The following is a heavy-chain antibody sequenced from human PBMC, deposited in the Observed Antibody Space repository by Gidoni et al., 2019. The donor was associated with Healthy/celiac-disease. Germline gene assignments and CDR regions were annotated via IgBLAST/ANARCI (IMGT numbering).Heavy chain of an antibody. D-gene: IGHD3-9*01. CDR3: ATTYYDILTGHHDAFDI. CDR1: GGSISSSSYY. Sequence: QLQLQESGPGLVKPSETLSLTCTVSGGSISSSSYYWGRSRQPPGKGLEWIGSIYYSGSTYYNPSLKSRVTISVDTSKNQFSLKLSSVTAADTAVYYCATTYYDILTGHHDAFDIWGQGTMVTVSS. V-gene: IGHV4-39*01. J-gene: IGHJ3*02. CDR2: IYYSGST.